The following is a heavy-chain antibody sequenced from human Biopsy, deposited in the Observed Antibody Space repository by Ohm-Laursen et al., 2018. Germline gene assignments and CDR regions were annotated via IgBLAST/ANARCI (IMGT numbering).Heavy chain of an antibody. V-gene: IGHV4-39*07. CDR1: GGSISSETNY. D-gene: IGHD3-3*01. Sequence: TLSLTWTVSGGSISSETNYWGWIRQPPGKGLEWIGSIFYGGITYYNPSLKSRVTISKDTSKNQFSLQVNSVTAADTAVYYCARTPRDSFWSGSYKRGLWFDPWGQGTLVIVSS. J-gene: IGHJ5*02. CDR2: IFYGGIT. CDR3: ARTPRDSFWSGSYKRGLWFDP.